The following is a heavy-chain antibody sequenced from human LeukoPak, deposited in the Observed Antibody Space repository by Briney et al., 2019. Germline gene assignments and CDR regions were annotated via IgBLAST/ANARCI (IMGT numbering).Heavy chain of an antibody. V-gene: IGHV4-59*08. D-gene: IGHD3-22*01. CDR2: IFYSGST. CDR1: GGSISRYY. J-gene: IGHJ5*02. CDR3: NCYDSSVGLFDP. Sequence: SETLSLTCAVSGGSISRYYWSWIRQPPGKGLEWIGYIFYSGSTNYNPSLKSRVTISVDTSKIQFSLKLSSVTAADTAVYYCNCYDSSVGLFDPWGQGTLVTVSS.